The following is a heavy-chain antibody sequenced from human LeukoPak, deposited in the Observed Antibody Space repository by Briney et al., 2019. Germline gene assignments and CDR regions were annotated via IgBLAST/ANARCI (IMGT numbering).Heavy chain of an antibody. J-gene: IGHJ4*02. V-gene: IGHV4-39*01. D-gene: IGHD2-15*01. CDR3: ARGPAKDRRWDY. CDR2: IYYSGST. Sequence: SETLSLTCAVSGGSISRNSYYWGWIRQPPGKGLEWIGSIYYSGSTYYNPSLKSRVAISVDTSKNQFSLKLSSVTAADTAVYYCARGPAKDRRWDYWGQGTLVTVSS. CDR1: GGSISRNSYY.